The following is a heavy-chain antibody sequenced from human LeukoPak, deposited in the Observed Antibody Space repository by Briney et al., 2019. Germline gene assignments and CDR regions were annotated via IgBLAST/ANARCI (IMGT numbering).Heavy chain of an antibody. J-gene: IGHJ4*02. V-gene: IGHV3-23*01. Sequence: GGSLRLSCVASGFTFSNYAMYWVRQAPGKGLEWVSSISNNGGSTFYADSVKGRFTISRDNAKNSLYLQMNSLRAEDTAVYYCARINHYYDSSGYYYLFDYWGQGTLVTVSS. CDR3: ARINHYYDSSGYYYLFDY. D-gene: IGHD3-22*01. CDR1: GFTFSNYA. CDR2: ISNNGGST.